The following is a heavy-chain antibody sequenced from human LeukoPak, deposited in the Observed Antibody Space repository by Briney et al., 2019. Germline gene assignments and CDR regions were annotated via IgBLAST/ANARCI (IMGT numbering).Heavy chain of an antibody. CDR3: ARISQSSGYYYFDY. D-gene: IGHD3-22*01. Sequence: SETLSLTCTVSGGSISSSSYYWGWIRQPPGKGLEWIGSIYYSGSTYYNPSLKSRVTISVDTSKNQFSLKLSSVTAADTAVYYCARISQSSGYYYFDYWGQGTLVTVSS. CDR2: IYYSGST. V-gene: IGHV4-39*07. J-gene: IGHJ4*02. CDR1: GGSISSSSYY.